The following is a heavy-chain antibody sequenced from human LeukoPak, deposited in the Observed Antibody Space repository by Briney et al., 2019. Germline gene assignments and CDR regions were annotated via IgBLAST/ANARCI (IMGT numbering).Heavy chain of an antibody. J-gene: IGHJ4*02. CDR1: GGSISSGGYY. V-gene: IGHV4-61*02. Sequence: SETLSLTCTVSGGSISSGGYYWSWIRQPAGKGLESIGRIYTSGSTNYNPSLKSRVTISVDTSKYQFSLKLSSVTAADTAVYYCARDATMMGNYFNYWGQGTLVTVSS. D-gene: IGHD5-12*01. CDR3: ARDATMMGNYFNY. CDR2: IYTSGST.